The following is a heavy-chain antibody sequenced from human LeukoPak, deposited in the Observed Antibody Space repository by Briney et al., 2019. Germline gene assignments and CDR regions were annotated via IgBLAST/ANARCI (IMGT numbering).Heavy chain of an antibody. V-gene: IGHV1-24*01. J-gene: IGHJ4*02. CDR2: FDPEDGET. Sequence: ASVKVSCKVSGYTLTELSMHWVLQAPGKGLEWMGGFDPEDGETIYAQKFQGRVNMTEDTSTDTAYMELSSLRSEDTAVYYCATDWPQYGVFDYWGQGTLVTVSS. D-gene: IGHD3-10*01. CDR3: ATDWPQYGVFDY. CDR1: GYTLTELS.